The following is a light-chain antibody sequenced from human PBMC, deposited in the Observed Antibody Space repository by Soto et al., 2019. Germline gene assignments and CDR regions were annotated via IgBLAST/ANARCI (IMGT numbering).Light chain of an antibody. CDR1: QSIPNNN. V-gene: IGKV3-20*01. CDR3: QHYGNSPLT. Sequence: EVVITPSPGTVSLSTGESASLSCRASQSIPNNNLAWYQQKPGQAPRLLFYGAFNRASGIPDRFSGSGSGTDFTLTISRVEPVDFAVYSCQHYGNSPLTFGQGTRLEIK. J-gene: IGKJ5*01. CDR2: GAF.